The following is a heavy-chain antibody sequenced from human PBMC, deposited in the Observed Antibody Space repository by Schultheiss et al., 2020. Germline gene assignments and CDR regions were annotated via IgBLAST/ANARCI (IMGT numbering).Heavy chain of an antibody. CDR1: GGSISSGDYY. CDR2: IYYSGST. J-gene: IGHJ6*02. CDR3: ARAWDKSGYLYYQNGMDV. D-gene: IGHD3-3*01. V-gene: IGHV4-61*08. Sequence: SATLSLTCTVSGGSISSGDYYWSWIRQPPGKGLEWIGYIYYSGSTNYNPSLKSRVTISVDTSKNQFSLKLSSVTAADTAVYYCARAWDKSGYLYYQNGMDVWGQGTTVTVSS.